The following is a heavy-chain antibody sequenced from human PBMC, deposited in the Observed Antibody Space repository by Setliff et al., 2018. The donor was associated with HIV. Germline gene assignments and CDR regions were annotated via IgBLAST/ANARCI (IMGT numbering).Heavy chain of an antibody. CDR3: ARLSDILTGYSFDY. CDR2: IYHTGSS. V-gene: IGHV4-38-2*01. J-gene: IGHJ4*02. Sequence: SETLSLTCDVSGFSISSRYYWGWIRQSPGKGLEWIGNIYHTGSSYYNPSLKSRVTISVDTSKNQFSLKLSSVTAADTAVYYCARLSDILTGYSFDYWGQGTLVTVSS. CDR1: GFSISSRYY. D-gene: IGHD3-9*01.